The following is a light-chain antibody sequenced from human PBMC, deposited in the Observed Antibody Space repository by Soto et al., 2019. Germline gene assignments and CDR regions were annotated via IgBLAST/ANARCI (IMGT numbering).Light chain of an antibody. J-gene: IGLJ2*01. Sequence: QSALTQPASVSGSPGQSITISCTGTSSDVGSYNLVSWYQQHPGKAPKLMIYEGSKRPSGVSNRCSGSKSGNTASLTISGLQAEDEADYYCCSYAGISTSVFGGGTKRTVL. CDR1: SSDVGSYNL. CDR3: CSYAGISTSV. V-gene: IGLV2-23*01. CDR2: EGS.